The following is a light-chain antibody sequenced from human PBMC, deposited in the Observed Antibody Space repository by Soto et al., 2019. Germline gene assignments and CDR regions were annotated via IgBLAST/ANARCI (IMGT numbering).Light chain of an antibody. J-gene: IGLJ1*01. Sequence: QSVLTQPASVSGSPGQSITISCTGSSGDIGGYNYVSWYQQHPGKAPKLMIYDVSNRPSGVSNRFSGSKSGNTASLTISGLQAEDEADYYCSSYRGDKTHVFGSGTKLTVL. CDR3: SSYRGDKTHV. CDR1: SGDIGGYNY. CDR2: DVS. V-gene: IGLV2-14*01.